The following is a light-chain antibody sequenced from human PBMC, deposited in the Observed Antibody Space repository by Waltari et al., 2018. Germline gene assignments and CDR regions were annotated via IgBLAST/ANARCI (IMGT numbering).Light chain of an antibody. V-gene: IGKV3-15*01. CDR1: QSVSSN. CDR3: QQYNNWPRT. CDR2: GAS. Sequence: EIVMTQSPATLSVSPGERATLSCRPSQSVSSNLAWYQQKPGQAPSLLIYGASTRATGIPARFSGSGSGTEFTLTISSLQSEDFAVYYCQQYNNWPRTFGQGTKLEIK. J-gene: IGKJ2*01.